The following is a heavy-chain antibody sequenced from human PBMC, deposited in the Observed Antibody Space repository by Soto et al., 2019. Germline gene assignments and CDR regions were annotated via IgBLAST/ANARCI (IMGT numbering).Heavy chain of an antibody. V-gene: IGHV3-20*04. J-gene: IGHJ4*02. CDR2: INWNGGGT. CDR3: ARAVRYTNYVVGNFDC. Sequence: GGSLRLSCAASGFTFDDYGMSWVRQAPGKGLEWVSGINWNGGGTGYADSVKGRFTISRDNAKNSLYLQMNGLRAEDTALYYCARAVRYTNYVVGNFDCWGQGTLVTVSS. D-gene: IGHD4-4*01. CDR1: GFTFDDYG.